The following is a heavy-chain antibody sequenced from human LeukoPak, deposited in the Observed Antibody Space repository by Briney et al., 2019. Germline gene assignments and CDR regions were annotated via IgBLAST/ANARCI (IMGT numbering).Heavy chain of an antibody. J-gene: IGHJ4*02. CDR2: VSGSGGST. CDR1: GFTFSSYA. D-gene: IGHD3-22*01. Sequence: GGSLRLSCAASGFTFSSYAMSWVRQAPGKGLEWVSAVSGSGGSTYYADSVKGRFTISRDNSKNTLYLQMNSLRAEDTAVYYCAKDRDDSSGYWPLGDIWGQGTLVTVTS. CDR3: AKDRDDSSGYWPLGDI. V-gene: IGHV3-23*01.